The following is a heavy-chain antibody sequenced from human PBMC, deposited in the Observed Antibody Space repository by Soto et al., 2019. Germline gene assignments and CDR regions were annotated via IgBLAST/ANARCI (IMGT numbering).Heavy chain of an antibody. CDR3: ARGVHYDSSGYYYFY. CDR1: GGTFNKYA. J-gene: IGHJ4*02. V-gene: IGHV1-69*13. D-gene: IGHD3-22*01. Sequence: SVKVSCKASGGTFNKYAISWVRQAPGQGLEWMGGIIPMFGTANYAQKFQGRVTITADESTSTAYMELRSLRSEDTAVYYCARGVHYDSSGYYYFYWGRGTLVTVSS. CDR2: IIPMFGTA.